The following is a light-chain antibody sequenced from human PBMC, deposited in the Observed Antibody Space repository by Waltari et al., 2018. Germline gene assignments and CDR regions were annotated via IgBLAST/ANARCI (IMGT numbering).Light chain of an antibody. Sequence: QSVLTQPPSASGTPGPRVPISCSGSSSHIGSNYVYCYQQLPGTAPTPLIYSNNQRPAGVPDRFSGSKSGTSASLAISGLRSEDEADYYCAAWDDSLSGWVFGGGTKLTVL. V-gene: IGLV1-47*01. CDR2: SNN. CDR1: SSHIGSNY. J-gene: IGLJ3*02. CDR3: AAWDDSLSGWV.